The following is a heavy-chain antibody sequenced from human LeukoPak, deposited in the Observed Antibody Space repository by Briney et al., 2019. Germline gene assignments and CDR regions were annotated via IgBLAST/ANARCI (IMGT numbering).Heavy chain of an antibody. Sequence: ASVNVSCKASGYTFTGYYMHWVRQAPGQGLEWMGWINPNSGGTNYAQKFQGWVTMTRDTSISTAYMELSRLRSDDTAVYYCARGPPGSIDGEGVFDNWGQGTLVTVSS. J-gene: IGHJ4*02. CDR1: GYTFTGYY. D-gene: IGHD3-10*01. CDR3: ARGPPGSIDGEGVFDN. V-gene: IGHV1-2*04. CDR2: INPNSGGT.